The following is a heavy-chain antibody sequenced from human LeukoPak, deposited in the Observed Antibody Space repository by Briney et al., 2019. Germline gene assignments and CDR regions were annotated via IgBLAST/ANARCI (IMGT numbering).Heavy chain of an antibody. Sequence: SETLSLTCTVSGGSISSYSWSWIRQPPGKGLEWIGYIYYSGSTNYNPSLKSRLTISVDTSKNQFSLKLSSVTAADTAVYYCARGMTTGPDPWGQGILVTVSS. D-gene: IGHD4-17*01. CDR1: GGSISSYS. V-gene: IGHV4-59*08. J-gene: IGHJ5*02. CDR2: IYYSGST. CDR3: ARGMTTGPDP.